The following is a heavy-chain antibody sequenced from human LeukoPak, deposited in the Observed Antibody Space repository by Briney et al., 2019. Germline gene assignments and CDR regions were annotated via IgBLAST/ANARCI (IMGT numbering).Heavy chain of an antibody. D-gene: IGHD3-3*01. V-gene: IGHV3-30*02. Sequence: GGSLRLSCAASGVNFSIYGMHWVRQAPGKGREWVTFVRYDQSATVYADSVQGRFAISRDNSKNTVYLQMNSLRVEDTALYFCVKDQGECPGSRCYLRFLEYWGQGTLVIVSS. CDR1: GVNFSIYG. CDR2: VRYDQSAT. CDR3: VKDQGECPGSRCYLRFLEY. J-gene: IGHJ4*02.